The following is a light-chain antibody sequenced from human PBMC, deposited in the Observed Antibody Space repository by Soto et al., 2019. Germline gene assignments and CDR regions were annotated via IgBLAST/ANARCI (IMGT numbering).Light chain of an antibody. CDR2: DAS. J-gene: IGKJ4*01. CDR1: QLVSSY. V-gene: IGKV3-11*01. Sequence: EIVLTQFPATLSLSSVERATLFCRLSQLVSSYLAWYQQKPGQVPRLLIYDASKRATGIPARFSGSGSWTDLTHTISTLETEDFSVYYCQQRNNWPKLTFGGGNKVEIK. CDR3: QQRNNWPKLT.